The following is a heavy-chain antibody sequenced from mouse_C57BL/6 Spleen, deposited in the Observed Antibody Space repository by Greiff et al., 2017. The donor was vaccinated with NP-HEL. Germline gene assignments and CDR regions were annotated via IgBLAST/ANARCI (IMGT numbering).Heavy chain of an antibody. CDR1: GYTFTSYW. V-gene: IGHV1-61*01. D-gene: IGHD2-4*01. Sequence: QVQLQQPGAELVRPGSSVKLSCKASGYTFTSYWMDWVKQRPGQGLEWIGNIYPSDSETHYNQKFKDKATLTVDKSSSTAFMQLSSLTSEDSAVYYCARENYDYDEGSWFAYWGQGTLVTVSA. J-gene: IGHJ3*01. CDR2: IYPSDSET. CDR3: ARENYDYDEGSWFAY.